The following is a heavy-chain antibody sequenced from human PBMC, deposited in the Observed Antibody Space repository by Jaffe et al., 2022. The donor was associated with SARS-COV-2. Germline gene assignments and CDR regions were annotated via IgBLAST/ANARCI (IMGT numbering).Heavy chain of an antibody. CDR2: ISYDGSNK. V-gene: IGHV3-30*04. CDR3: ARVWFGDNYFDY. D-gene: IGHD3-10*01. Sequence: QVQLVESGGGVVQPGRSLRLSCAASGFTFSSYAMHWVRQAPGKGLEWVAVISYDGSNKYYADSVKGRFTISRDNSKNTLYLQMNSLRAEDTAVYYCARVWFGDNYFDYWGQGTLVTVSS. CDR1: GFTFSSYA. J-gene: IGHJ4*02.